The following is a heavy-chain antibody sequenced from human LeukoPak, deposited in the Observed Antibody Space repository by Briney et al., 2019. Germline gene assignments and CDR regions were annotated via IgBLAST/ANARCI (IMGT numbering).Heavy chain of an antibody. CDR2: ISAYNGNT. V-gene: IGHV1-18*01. D-gene: IGHD5-24*01. Sequence: ASVKVSCKASGYTFTSYGISWVRQTPGQGLEWMGWISAYNGNTNYAQKLKGRVTMTTHTSTSTAYMEMRSLRSDDTAVYYCAREGPFRDGYNKYYFDCWGQGTLVTVSS. CDR3: AREGPFRDGYNKYYFDC. CDR1: GYTFTSYG. J-gene: IGHJ4*02.